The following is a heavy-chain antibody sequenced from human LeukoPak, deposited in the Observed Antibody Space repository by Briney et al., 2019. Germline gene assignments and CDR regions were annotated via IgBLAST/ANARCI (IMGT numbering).Heavy chain of an antibody. Sequence: GASVKVSCKASGSTFSSYTISWVRQAPGQGLEWMGWISAYNGNTNYAQKLQGRVTMTTDTSTSTAYMELRSLRSDDTAVYYCASSIVVVPAALDYWGQGTLVTVSS. D-gene: IGHD2-2*01. V-gene: IGHV1-18*01. CDR2: ISAYNGNT. CDR3: ASSIVVVPAALDY. J-gene: IGHJ4*02. CDR1: GSTFSSYT.